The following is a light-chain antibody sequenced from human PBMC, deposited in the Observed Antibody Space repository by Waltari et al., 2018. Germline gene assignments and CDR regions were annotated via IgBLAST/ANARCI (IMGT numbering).Light chain of an antibody. CDR2: GAS. Sequence: EIVLTSSPGTLSLSLGQRPTLSCRASQSVSRALTWYQQKPGQAPRLLIYGASTRATGIPDRCSGSGSGTDFSLTISRLEPDDFAVYYCQHYLRLPVTFGQGTTVEI. J-gene: IGKJ1*01. V-gene: IGKV3-20*01. CDR3: QHYLRLPVT. CDR1: QSVSRA.